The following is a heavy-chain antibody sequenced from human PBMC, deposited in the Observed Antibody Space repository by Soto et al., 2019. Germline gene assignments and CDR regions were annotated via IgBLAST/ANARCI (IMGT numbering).Heavy chain of an antibody. V-gene: IGHV1-2*02. J-gene: IGHJ4*01. Sequence: ASVKVSCKASGYTFTGYDMHWVRQAPGQGLEWMGRINPNSGSTNYAQKFQGRVTMTRDTSTSTAYMELSSLRSDDTAVYYCARQPPRSTLCPDARGHGTRFT. D-gene: IGHD4-4*01. CDR2: INPNSGST. CDR1: GYTFTGYD. CDR3: ARQPPRSTLCPDA.